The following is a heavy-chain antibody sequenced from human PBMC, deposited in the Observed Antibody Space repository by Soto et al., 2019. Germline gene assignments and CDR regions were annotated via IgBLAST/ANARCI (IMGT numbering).Heavy chain of an antibody. Sequence: SETLSLTCTVSGGSISSGYYYWTWIRQHPGKGLEWIGYIYYSGITYYNPSLKSRVTISVDTSKNQFSLKLSSVTAADTAVYYCASLYGGDYWGQGTLVTVSS. D-gene: IGHD3-10*01. CDR3: ASLYGGDY. J-gene: IGHJ4*02. V-gene: IGHV4-31*03. CDR2: IYYSGIT. CDR1: GGSISSGYYY.